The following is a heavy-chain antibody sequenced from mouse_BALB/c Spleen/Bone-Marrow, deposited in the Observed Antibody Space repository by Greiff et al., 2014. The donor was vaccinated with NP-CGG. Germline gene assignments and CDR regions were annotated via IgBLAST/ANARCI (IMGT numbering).Heavy chain of an antibody. J-gene: IGHJ2*01. CDR2: INPSNGRT. Sequence: VKLQESGAELVKPGASVKLSRKASGYTFTSYWMHWVKQRPGQGLEWIGEINPSNGRTNYNEKFKSKATLTVDKSSSTAYMQLSSLTSEDSAVYYCARRTTTVVATDYWGQGTTLTVSS. D-gene: IGHD1-1*01. V-gene: IGHV1S81*02. CDR1: GYTFTSYW. CDR3: ARRTTTVVATDY.